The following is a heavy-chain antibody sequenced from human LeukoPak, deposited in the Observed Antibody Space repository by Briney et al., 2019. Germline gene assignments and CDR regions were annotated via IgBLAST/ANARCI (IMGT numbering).Heavy chain of an antibody. Sequence: SESLSLTCAVSGGSISSGSYYWSWIRRPGGKGLEWVERIYTSGSPNTQPSLKSRLTLSVDTSKNQCSLKLSSVAAARTAVYYCARSNCWPCGGHFDYWGQGTLVTVSS. CDR1: GGSISSGSYY. J-gene: IGHJ4*02. D-gene: IGHD2-15*01. CDR3: ARSNCWPCGGHFDY. CDR2: IYTSGSP. V-gene: IGHV4-61*02.